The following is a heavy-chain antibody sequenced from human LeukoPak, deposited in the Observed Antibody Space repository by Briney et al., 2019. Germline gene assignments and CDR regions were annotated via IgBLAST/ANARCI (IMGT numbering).Heavy chain of an antibody. V-gene: IGHV3-30*02. D-gene: IGHD6-13*01. CDR1: RFSFSSFG. CDR2: VRYDGNNK. CDR3: AKDTAAAKYYFDY. J-gene: IGHJ4*02. Sequence: GVSLRLSCAASRFSFSSFGMHWVRQAPGKGLEWVAFVRYDGNNKYYADSVKGRFTISRDNSKSTLYLQMDSLRAEDTAVYYCAKDTAAAKYYFDYGGQGTLVTVSS.